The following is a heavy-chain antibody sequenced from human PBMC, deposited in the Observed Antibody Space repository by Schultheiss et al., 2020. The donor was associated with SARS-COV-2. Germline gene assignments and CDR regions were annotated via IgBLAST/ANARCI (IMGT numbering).Heavy chain of an antibody. D-gene: IGHD6-6*01. CDR2: ISYDGSDN. CDR1: GITVGSNY. CDR3: ARGPIAARPLDY. J-gene: IGHJ4*02. Sequence: GESLKISCSASGITVGSNYMTWVRQASGKGLEWVAVISYDGSDNYYTDSVKGRFTISRDNSKNTVYLQMNSLRGDDTATYYCARGPIAARPLDYWGQGTLVTVSS. V-gene: IGHV3-30*03.